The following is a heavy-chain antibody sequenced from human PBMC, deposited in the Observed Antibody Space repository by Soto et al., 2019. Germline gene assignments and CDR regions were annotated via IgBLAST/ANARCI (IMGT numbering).Heavy chain of an antibody. V-gene: IGHV3-23*01. CDR1: GFTFSSYA. J-gene: IGHJ4*02. Sequence: EVQLLESGGGLVQPGGSLRLSCAASGFTFSSYAMSWVRQAPGKGLEWVSAIGGSGGSTYYADSVKGRVTISRDNSKNTLYLQMNILRAEDTAVYYCAKDRWVAAAGHEDSWGQGTLVTVSS. CDR2: IGGSGGST. D-gene: IGHD6-13*01. CDR3: AKDRWVAAAGHEDS.